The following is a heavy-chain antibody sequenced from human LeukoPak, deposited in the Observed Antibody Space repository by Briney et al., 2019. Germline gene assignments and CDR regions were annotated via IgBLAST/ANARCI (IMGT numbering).Heavy chain of an antibody. CDR1: GDSVSSNSAT. J-gene: IGHJ6*02. Sequence: SQTLSLTCAICGDSVSSNSATWTWIRQSPSRGLECLGGSYFRYMWYNVPAESVKSRISINPDTSKNQFSLQLSSVTPEDTAVYYCARDLLVGHPYYCAMDVWGQGTTVSVSS. V-gene: IGHV6-1*01. CDR2: SYFRYMWYN. D-gene: IGHD2-8*02. CDR3: ARDLLVGHPYYCAMDV.